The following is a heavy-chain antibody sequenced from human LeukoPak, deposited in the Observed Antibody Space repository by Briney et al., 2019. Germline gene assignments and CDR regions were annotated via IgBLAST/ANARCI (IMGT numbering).Heavy chain of an antibody. CDR1: GGTFSSYA. Sequence: SVKVSCKASGGTFSSYAISWVRQAPGQGLEWMGEIIPIFGTANYAQKFQGRVTITTDESTSTAYMELSSLRSEDTAVYYYAGLGPGSYYFDYWGQGTLVTVSS. CDR3: AGLGPGSYYFDY. J-gene: IGHJ4*02. D-gene: IGHD3-10*01. CDR2: IIPIFGTA. V-gene: IGHV1-69*05.